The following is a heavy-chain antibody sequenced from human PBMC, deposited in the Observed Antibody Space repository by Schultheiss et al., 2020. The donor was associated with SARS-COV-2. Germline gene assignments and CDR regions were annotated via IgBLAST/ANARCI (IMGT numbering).Heavy chain of an antibody. CDR2: ISSSSSYI. Sequence: GGSLKISCAASGFTFSSYSMNWVRQAPGKGLEWVSSISSSSSYIYYADLVKGRVTISRDNAKNSLCLQMSSLRDEDTAVYYCARVQSHRGYSYGYAYYYGMDVWGQGTTVTVSS. CDR3: ARVQSHRGYSYGYAYYYGMDV. V-gene: IGHV3-21*01. D-gene: IGHD5-18*01. J-gene: IGHJ6*02. CDR1: GFTFSSYS.